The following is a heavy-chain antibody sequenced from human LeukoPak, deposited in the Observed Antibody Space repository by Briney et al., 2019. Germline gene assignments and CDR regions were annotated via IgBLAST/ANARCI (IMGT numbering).Heavy chain of an antibody. D-gene: IGHD5-18*01. J-gene: IGHJ5*02. CDR2: LNPNSDNT. V-gene: IGHV1-8*03. Sequence: ASVNVSCTPSGYTPTRYDINWVRQSAGPGLGWMVWLNPNSDNTGYAQKFQGRVTITRNTSISTAYMELSSLRSEDTAVYYCARGQRYRYMSPWGQGTLVTVSS. CDR1: GYTPTRYD. CDR3: ARGQRYRYMSP.